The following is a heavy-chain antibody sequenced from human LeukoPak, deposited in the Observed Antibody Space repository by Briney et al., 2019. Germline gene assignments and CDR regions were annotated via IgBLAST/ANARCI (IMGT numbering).Heavy chain of an antibody. CDR3: ARHPIPTMIVVKSNWFDP. CDR2: IYPGDSDT. V-gene: IGHV5-51*01. J-gene: IGHJ5*02. Sequence: RGESLKISCKGSGYSFTSYWIGWVRQMPGKGLEWMGIIYPGDSDTRYSPSFQGQVTISADKSISTAYLQWSSLKASDTAMYYCARHPIPTMIVVKSNWFDPWGQGTLVTVSS. CDR1: GYSFTSYW. D-gene: IGHD3-22*01.